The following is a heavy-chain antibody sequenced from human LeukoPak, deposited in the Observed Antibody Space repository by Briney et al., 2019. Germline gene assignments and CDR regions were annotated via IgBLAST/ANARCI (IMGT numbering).Heavy chain of an antibody. Sequence: GGSLRLSCAASGFTFSNSSMNWVRQAPGKGLEWVSSISTSSSYIYYADSVKGRFTISRDNARNSLYLQMNTLRAEDTAVYSCARGADGVSSNSRGWFDPWGQGTLVTVSS. CDR3: ARGADGVSSNSRGWFDP. V-gene: IGHV3-21*01. CDR1: GFTFSNSS. J-gene: IGHJ5*02. D-gene: IGHD2-15*01. CDR2: ISTSSSYI.